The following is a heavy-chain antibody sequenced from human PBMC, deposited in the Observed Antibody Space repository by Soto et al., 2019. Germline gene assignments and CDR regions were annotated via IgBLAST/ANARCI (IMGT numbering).Heavy chain of an antibody. J-gene: IGHJ6*02. V-gene: IGHV3-15*07. CDR3: TTDNPEWELLYYYYGMDV. D-gene: IGHD1-26*01. Sequence: GGSLRLSCAASGFTFSNAWMNWVRQAPGKGLEWVGRIKSKTDGGTTDYAAPVKVRFTISRDDSKNTLYLQMNSLKTEDTAVYYCTTDNPEWELLYYYYGMDVWGQGTTVTVSS. CDR2: IKSKTDGGTT. CDR1: GFTFSNAW.